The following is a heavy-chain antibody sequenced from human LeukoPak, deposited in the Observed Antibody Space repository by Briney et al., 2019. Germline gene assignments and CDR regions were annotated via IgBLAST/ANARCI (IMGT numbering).Heavy chain of an antibody. Sequence: GGSLRLSCAASGFTFDEYAMHWVRQGPGKGLEWVSGISWNSGSIGYADSVKGRITISRDNAKNSLYLQMNSLRAEDTALYYCAKEKEGPYSSSWCAFGLDVWGKGTTVTISS. V-gene: IGHV3-9*01. CDR3: AKEKEGPYSSSWCAFGLDV. CDR2: ISWNSGSI. D-gene: IGHD6-13*01. CDR1: GFTFDEYA. J-gene: IGHJ6*04.